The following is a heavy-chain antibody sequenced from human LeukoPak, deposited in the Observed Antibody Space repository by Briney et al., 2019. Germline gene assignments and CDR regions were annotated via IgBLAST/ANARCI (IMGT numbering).Heavy chain of an antibody. CDR1: GGSISSYY. J-gene: IGHJ4*02. CDR3: ARDSRDSSGPDY. CDR2: IYYSGST. Sequence: PSETLSLTCTVSGGSISSYYWSWIRQPPGKGLEWIGYIYYSGSTKYNPSLKSRVTMSVDTSKNQFSLKLSSVTAADTAVYYCARDSRDSSGPDYWGQGTLVTVSS. V-gene: IGHV4-59*12. D-gene: IGHD3-22*01.